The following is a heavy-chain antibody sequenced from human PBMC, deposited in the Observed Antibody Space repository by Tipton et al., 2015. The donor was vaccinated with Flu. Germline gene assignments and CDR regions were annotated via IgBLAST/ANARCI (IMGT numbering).Heavy chain of an antibody. CDR1: GGSISNYY. CDR2: VYNSGNT. J-gene: IGHJ4*02. CDR3: ARARFWIGYPDY. D-gene: IGHD3-3*01. V-gene: IGHV4-59*01. Sequence: TLSLTCTVSGGSISNYYWGWIRQPPGKGLEWIGQVYNSGNTDYKPSLKSRVTISVDTSKNQFSLNLRSVTAADTAVYYCARARFWIGYPDYWGQGTLVTVSS.